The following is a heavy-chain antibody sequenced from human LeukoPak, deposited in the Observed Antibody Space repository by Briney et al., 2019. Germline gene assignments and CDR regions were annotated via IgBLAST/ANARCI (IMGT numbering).Heavy chain of an antibody. CDR2: IKEDGSEK. CDR1: GFTFDSYR. V-gene: IGHV3-7*01. Sequence: GGSLRLSCAASGFTFDSYRMNWVRQAPGKGLEWVANIKEDGSEKYYVDSVKGRFTISRDNAKNSLYLQMNSLRAEDTAVYYCARDRSEPVLRYFDWLPDGGMDVWGQGTTVTVSS. CDR3: ARDRSEPVLRYFDWLPDGGMDV. D-gene: IGHD3-9*01. J-gene: IGHJ6*02.